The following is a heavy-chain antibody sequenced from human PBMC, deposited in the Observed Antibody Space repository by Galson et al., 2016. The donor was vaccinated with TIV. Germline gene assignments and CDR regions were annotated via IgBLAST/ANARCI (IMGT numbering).Heavy chain of an antibody. CDR1: GFTFSSCW. CDR2: INSDGSST. V-gene: IGHV3-74*01. Sequence: SLRLSCAASGFTFSSCWMHWVRQAPGKGLVWVSRINSDGSSTTYADSLKGRFTVSRDNAKNTLYLQMHSLRAEDTAVYYCARPSHYYDISSYYPLDYWGRGSLVTVSS. D-gene: IGHD3-22*01. J-gene: IGHJ4*02. CDR3: ARPSHYYDISSYYPLDY.